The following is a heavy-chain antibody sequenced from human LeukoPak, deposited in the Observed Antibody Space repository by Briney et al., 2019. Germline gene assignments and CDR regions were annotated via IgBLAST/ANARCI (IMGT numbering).Heavy chain of an antibody. Sequence: GGSLRLSCAASGFTFSDYAMHWVRQAPGKGLEWVAVISYDGSNKYYADSVKGRFTISRDNSKNTLYLQMNSLRAEDTAVYYCARATPFDYWGQGTLVTVSS. CDR2: ISYDGSNK. V-gene: IGHV3-30-3*01. CDR3: ARATPFDY. CDR1: GFTFSDYA. J-gene: IGHJ4*02.